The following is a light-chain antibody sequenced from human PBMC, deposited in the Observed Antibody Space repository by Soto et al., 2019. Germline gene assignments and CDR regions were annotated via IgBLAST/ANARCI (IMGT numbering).Light chain of an antibody. CDR2: GAS. Sequence: EIVLTQSPGTLSLSPGERATLSCRASQSVSSSFLAWYQKKPGQAPRLIIYGASRTATGIPDRFSGSGSETDFTLTISRLEPEDFAVYYCQQYSSSSWTFGEGTKVEIK. V-gene: IGKV3-20*01. CDR1: QSVSSSF. CDR3: QQYSSSSWT. J-gene: IGKJ1*01.